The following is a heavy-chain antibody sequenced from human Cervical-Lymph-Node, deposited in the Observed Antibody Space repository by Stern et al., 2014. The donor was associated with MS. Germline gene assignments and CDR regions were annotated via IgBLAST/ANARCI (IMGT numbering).Heavy chain of an antibody. D-gene: IGHD3-16*01. CDR2: IDWDDDK. Sequence: QVTLRESGPALVKPTQTLTLTCTFSGFSLSPSGMRVSWIRQPPGKAPEWLARIDWDDDKFYSTSLKTRLTISKDTSKNQVVLTMTNMDPVDTATYYCARMGDTGRGAFDIWGQGTMVTVSS. J-gene: IGHJ3*02. CDR1: GFSLSPSGMR. CDR3: ARMGDTGRGAFDI. V-gene: IGHV2-70*04.